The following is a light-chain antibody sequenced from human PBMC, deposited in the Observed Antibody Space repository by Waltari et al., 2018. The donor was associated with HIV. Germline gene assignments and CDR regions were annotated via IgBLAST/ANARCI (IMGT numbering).Light chain of an antibody. V-gene: IGLV1-51*01. J-gene: IGLJ3*02. Sequence: QSVLTQPPSLSAAPGQRVTISCSGSGSNIWSNYVSWYQQVPGTAPKVLIYDNDKRPSGIPDRFSGSTSGTSATLAITGLQSGDEADYYCAVWDSSLRSGRVFGGGTKLTVL. CDR3: AVWDSSLRSGRV. CDR1: GSNIWSNY. CDR2: DND.